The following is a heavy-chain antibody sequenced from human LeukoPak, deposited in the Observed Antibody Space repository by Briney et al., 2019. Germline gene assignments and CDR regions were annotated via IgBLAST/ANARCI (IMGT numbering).Heavy chain of an antibody. CDR1: GGSISSSSYS. CDR3: AREWDTSSFDPRASGDY. CDR2: IYYSGST. V-gene: IGHV4-39*07. D-gene: IGHD3-9*01. Sequence: SETLSLTCTVSGGSISSSSYSWGWIRQPPGKGLEWIGNIYYSGSTFYNPSLKSRVTISLDTSKHQFFLKLTSVTAADTAVYYCAREWDTSSFDPRASGDYWGQGTPVTVSS. J-gene: IGHJ4*02.